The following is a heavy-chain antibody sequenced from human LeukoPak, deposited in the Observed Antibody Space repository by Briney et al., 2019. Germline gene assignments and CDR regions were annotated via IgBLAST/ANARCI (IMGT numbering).Heavy chain of an antibody. D-gene: IGHD6-19*01. CDR3: ARRDSSGVVPRWDY. J-gene: IGHJ4*02. CDR2: IYTSGST. Sequence: SETLSLTCTVSGGSISNSYWSWIRQPAGKGLEWIGRIYTSGSTNYNPSLKSRVTISVDTSKNQFSLKLSSVTAADTAVYYCARRDSSGVVPRWDYWGQGTLVTVSS. V-gene: IGHV4-4*07. CDR1: GGSISNSY.